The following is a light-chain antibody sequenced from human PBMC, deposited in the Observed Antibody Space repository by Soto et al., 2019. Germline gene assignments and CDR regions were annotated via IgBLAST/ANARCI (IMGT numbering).Light chain of an antibody. CDR3: HQRYSTPDT. J-gene: IGKJ2*01. CDR2: AAS. Sequence: DIQMTQSPSSLSASAGDSVTITCRANQSISTYLNWYQQKPGKAPKLLIYAASSLQSGVPSRFSGSGSETDFTLTISSLQPEDFAIYFCHQRYSTPDTFGRGAKLEI. V-gene: IGKV1-39*01. CDR1: QSISTY.